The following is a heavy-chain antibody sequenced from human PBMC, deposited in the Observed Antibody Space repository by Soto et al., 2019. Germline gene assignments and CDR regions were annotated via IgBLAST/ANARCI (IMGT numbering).Heavy chain of an antibody. CDR1: GYTFTSYA. D-gene: IGHD6-19*01. Sequence: QVQLVQSGAEVKKPGASVKVSCKASGYTFTSYAIHWVRQAPGQRLEWMGWINAGNGNTKYSQKFQDRVTITRDTSASTAYMELSRLRSEDTAVYYCARDLGGWPDYWGQGTLVTLSS. J-gene: IGHJ4*02. CDR2: INAGNGNT. V-gene: IGHV1-3*01. CDR3: ARDLGGWPDY.